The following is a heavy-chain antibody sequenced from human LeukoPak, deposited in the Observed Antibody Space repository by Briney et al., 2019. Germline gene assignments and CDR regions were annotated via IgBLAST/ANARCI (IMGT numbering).Heavy chain of an antibody. V-gene: IGHV4-39*01. CDR1: AGSISSSSYY. CDR2: IYYRGTT. D-gene: IGHD3-3*01. J-gene: IGHJ4*02. CDR3: ARQPGPWSGYYWPDY. Sequence: PSQTLSLTCTVSAGSISSSSYYWGWIRQPPGKGLEWIGGIYYRGTTYYNPSLKSRVTISVDTSKNQFSLKLSSVTAADTAVYYCARQPGPWSGYYWPDYWGQGTLVTVSS.